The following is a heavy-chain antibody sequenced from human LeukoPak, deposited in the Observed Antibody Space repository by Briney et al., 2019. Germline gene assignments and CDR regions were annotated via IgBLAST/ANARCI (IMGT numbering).Heavy chain of an antibody. J-gene: IGHJ4*02. D-gene: IGHD3-10*01. CDR1: GYTFTSYY. CDR3: ARDDMVRGAFDY. V-gene: IGHV1-46*01. CDR2: INPSGGST. Sequence: GASVKVSCKASGYTFTSYYMHWVRQAPGQGLEWMGIINPSGGSTSYAQKFQGRVTMTRDTSTSTVYMELSGLRSEDTAAYYCARDDMVRGAFDYWGQGTLVTVSS.